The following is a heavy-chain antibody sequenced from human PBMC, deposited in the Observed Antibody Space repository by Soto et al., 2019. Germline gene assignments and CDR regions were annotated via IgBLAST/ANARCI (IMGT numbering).Heavy chain of an antibody. J-gene: IGHJ6*02. CDR1: GGSISSSSYY. Sequence: SETLSLTCTVSGGSISSSSYYWGWIRQPPGKGLEWIGSIYYSGSTYYNPSLKSRVTISVDTSKNQFSLKLSSVTAADTAVYYCARDPYDSSGYYYYYYYGMDVWGQGTTVTVSS. D-gene: IGHD3-22*01. V-gene: IGHV4-39*07. CDR2: IYYSGST. CDR3: ARDPYDSSGYYYYYYYGMDV.